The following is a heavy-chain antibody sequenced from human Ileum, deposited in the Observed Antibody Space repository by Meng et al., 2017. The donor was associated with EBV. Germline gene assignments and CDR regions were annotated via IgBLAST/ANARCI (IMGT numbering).Heavy chain of an antibody. CDR3: ARNVPGTSAYYD. V-gene: IGHV4-28*01. Sequence: QGQPQESGPGLVQPSDTLSLTFAVAGYSISSTNWWGWIRQPPGKGLEWIGYIYYSGSTSYNPSLKSRVTMSVDTSKNQFSLNLNSVTAVDTAVYYCARNVPGTSAYYDWGQGTLVTVSS. D-gene: IGHD3-22*01. CDR2: IYYSGST. CDR1: GYSISSTNW. J-gene: IGHJ4*02.